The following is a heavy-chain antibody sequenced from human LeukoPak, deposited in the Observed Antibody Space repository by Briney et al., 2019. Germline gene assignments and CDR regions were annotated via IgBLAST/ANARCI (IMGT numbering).Heavy chain of an antibody. V-gene: IGHV3-33*01. CDR1: GFTFSSYG. D-gene: IGHD4-17*01. J-gene: IGHJ3*02. Sequence: GGSLRLSCAASGFTFSSYGMHWVRQAPGKGLEWVAVIWYDGGNKYYADSVKGRFTISRDNSKNTLYLQMNSLRAEDTAVYYCASPTTPDAFDIWGQGTMVTVSS. CDR2: IWYDGGNK. CDR3: ASPTTPDAFDI.